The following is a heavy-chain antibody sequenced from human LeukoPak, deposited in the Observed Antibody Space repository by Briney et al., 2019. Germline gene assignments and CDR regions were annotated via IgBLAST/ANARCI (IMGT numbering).Heavy chain of an antibody. CDR1: GFTFSSYG. D-gene: IGHD3-3*01. J-gene: IGHJ4*02. V-gene: IGHV3-30*02. Sequence: GGSLRLSCAASGFTFSSYGMQWVRKAPGKGLEWVAFIRYDGSNKYYADSVKGRFTISRDNSKNTLYLQMNSQRAEETAVYYCARALEDFDYWGQGTLVTVSS. CDR2: IRYDGSNK. CDR3: ARALEDFDY.